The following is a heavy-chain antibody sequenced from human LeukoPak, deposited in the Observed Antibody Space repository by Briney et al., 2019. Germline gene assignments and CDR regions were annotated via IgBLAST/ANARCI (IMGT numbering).Heavy chain of an antibody. D-gene: IGHD4/OR15-4a*01. V-gene: IGHV4-4*07. Sequence: PSETLSLTCTVSGGSISSDYWSWIRQPAGKGLEWIGRIYTSGSTNYNPSLKSRVTMSVDSSNNQFSLKLSSVTAADTAVYYCARAPNYVHFDYWGQGTLVTVPS. CDR2: IYTSGST. J-gene: IGHJ4*02. CDR1: GGSISSDY. CDR3: ARAPNYVHFDY.